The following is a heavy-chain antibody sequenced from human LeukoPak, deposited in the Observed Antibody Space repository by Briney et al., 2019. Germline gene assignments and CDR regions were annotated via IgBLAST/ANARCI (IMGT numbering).Heavy chain of an antibody. CDR3: ARPGYSYGGGFDP. J-gene: IGHJ5*02. V-gene: IGHV3-30*03. CDR1: DFTLSSHG. Sequence: GKSLRLSCVVSDFTLSSHGMHWVRQAPGKGLEWVAVISYDGSDIYYTDSVKGRFTISRDNSKNTLYLQMDSLRAEDTAVYYCARPGYSYGGGFDPWGQGTLVTVSS. D-gene: IGHD5-18*01. CDR2: ISYDGSDI.